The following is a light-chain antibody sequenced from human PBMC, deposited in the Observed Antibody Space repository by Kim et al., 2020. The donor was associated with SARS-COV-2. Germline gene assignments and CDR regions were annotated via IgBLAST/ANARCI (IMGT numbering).Light chain of an antibody. Sequence: QSALTQPRSVSGSPGQSVTLSCTGTSSDVGNYNFVSWYQQHPGKAPKLVIYAVTKRPSGVPGRFSGSKSGNTASLTISGLQAEDEADCFCCSYAGSYTFHVIFGGGTKLTVL. CDR2: AVT. J-gene: IGLJ2*01. V-gene: IGLV2-11*01. CDR3: CSYAGSYTFHVI. CDR1: SSDVGNYNF.